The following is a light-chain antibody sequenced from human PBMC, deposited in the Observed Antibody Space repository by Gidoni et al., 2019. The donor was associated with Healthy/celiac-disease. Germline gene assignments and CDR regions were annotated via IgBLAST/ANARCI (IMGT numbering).Light chain of an antibody. Sequence: EIQITQSPSTLSASLGERVTITCRASQSISNWFAWYQQKTGQAPKLLIYKASSLGSGVPSRCSGSRSGTKFTLTISSLQPDDFATYYCQQYNSYSPWTFGQGTKVEIK. CDR1: QSISNW. CDR2: KAS. V-gene: IGKV1-5*03. J-gene: IGKJ1*01. CDR3: QQYNSYSPWT.